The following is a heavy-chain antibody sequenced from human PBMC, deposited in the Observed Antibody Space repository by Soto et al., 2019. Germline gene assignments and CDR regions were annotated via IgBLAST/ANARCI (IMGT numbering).Heavy chain of an antibody. J-gene: IGHJ4*02. Sequence: ASVKVSCKASGYTFISYAMHWVRQAPGQRLEWMGWINAGDGNTKYSQKFQGRVTITRDTTASTVYMELSSLRSEDTAVYYCARWAEYRGYRGYDLIDGYWGQGTQVPVSS. V-gene: IGHV1-3*01. D-gene: IGHD5-12*01. CDR2: INAGDGNT. CDR1: GYTFISYA. CDR3: ARWAEYRGYRGYDLIDGY.